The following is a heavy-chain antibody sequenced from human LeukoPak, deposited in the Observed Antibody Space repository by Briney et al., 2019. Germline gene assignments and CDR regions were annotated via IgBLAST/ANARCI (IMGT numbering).Heavy chain of an antibody. CDR1: GFTFSIFG. CDR3: ARGRDYYGSGDY. D-gene: IGHD3-10*01. CDR2: IWYDGSNK. Sequence: TGGSLRLSCAASGFTFSIFGMHWVRQAPGKGLEWVALIWYDGSNKYYADSVKGRFTISRDNSKNTLYLQMNSLRAADTAVYYCARGRDYYGSGDYWGQGTLVTVSS. J-gene: IGHJ4*02. V-gene: IGHV3-33*01.